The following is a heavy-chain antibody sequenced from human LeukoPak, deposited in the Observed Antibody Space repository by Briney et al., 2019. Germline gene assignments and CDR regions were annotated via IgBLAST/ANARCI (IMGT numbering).Heavy chain of an antibody. CDR2: IGTSGDT. J-gene: IGHJ4*02. Sequence: TGGSLRLSCAASGFTLSSYDMHWVRQATGKGLEWVSGIGTSGDTYYPGSVKGRFTISRENAKNSLYLQMNSLRAGDTAVYYCARDLDGSGSYDYWGQGTLVTVSS. CDR3: ARDLDGSGSYDY. CDR1: GFTLSSYD. D-gene: IGHD3-10*01. V-gene: IGHV3-13*04.